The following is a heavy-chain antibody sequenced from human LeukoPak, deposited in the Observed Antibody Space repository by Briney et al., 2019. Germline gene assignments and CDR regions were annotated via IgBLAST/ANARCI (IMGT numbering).Heavy chain of an antibody. D-gene: IGHD6-13*01. CDR2: IRSKGYGGTA. V-gene: IGHV3-49*04. Sequence: PAGGSLRLSCITSGFTFGDYIMSWVRQAPEKGLEWVGFIRSKGYGGTAHYAASVKGRFNISRDDSKSIAYLQMNSLKVEDTAIYYCTRSARLTAAGKGGFDFWGQGTLVTVSS. CDR1: GFTFGDYI. J-gene: IGHJ4*02. CDR3: TRSARLTAAGKGGFDF.